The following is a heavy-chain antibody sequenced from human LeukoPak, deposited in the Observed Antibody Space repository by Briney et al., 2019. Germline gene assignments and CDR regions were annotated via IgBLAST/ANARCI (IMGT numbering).Heavy chain of an antibody. CDR2: ITWNSDNI. V-gene: IGHV3-9*03. CDR3: AKGGGGRLIYYYYMDV. J-gene: IGHJ6*03. D-gene: IGHD3-16*01. CDR1: KFTVSSKY. Sequence: PGGSLRLSCAASKFTVSSKYMSWVRQAPGKGLEWVSGITWNSDNIEYADSVKGRFTISRDNAKNSLYLQMNSLRAEDMALYYCAKGGGGRLIYYYYMDVWGKGTTVTVSS.